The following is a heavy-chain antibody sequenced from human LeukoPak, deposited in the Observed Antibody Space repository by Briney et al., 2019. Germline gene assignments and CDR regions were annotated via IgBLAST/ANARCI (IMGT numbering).Heavy chain of an antibody. Sequence: GGSLRLSCAASGFTVSTSYMSWVRQAPGKGLEWVSSISSDTRYKYYADSVKGRFTISRDNARHSLYLQMNSLRAEDTAVYYCARDSAVAPYSLDYWGQGSQVTVSS. CDR2: ISSDTRYK. D-gene: IGHD2-15*01. V-gene: IGHV3-21*01. CDR3: ARDSAVAPYSLDY. CDR1: GFTVSTSY. J-gene: IGHJ4*02.